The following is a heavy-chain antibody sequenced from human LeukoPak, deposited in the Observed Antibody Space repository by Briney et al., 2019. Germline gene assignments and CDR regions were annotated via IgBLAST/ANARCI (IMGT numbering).Heavy chain of an antibody. V-gene: IGHV5-51*01. CDR1: GYSINNYW. CDR2: IYPADSDI. D-gene: IGHD2-15*01. CDR3: ARQEYCSGGSCYTWFDP. Sequence: GESLKITCKGSGYSINNYWIGWVRQMPGKGLEWMGIIYPADSDIRYSPSFQGQVTISADKSISTAYLQWSSLKASDTAMYYCARQEYCSGGSCYTWFDPWGQGTLVTVSS. J-gene: IGHJ5*02.